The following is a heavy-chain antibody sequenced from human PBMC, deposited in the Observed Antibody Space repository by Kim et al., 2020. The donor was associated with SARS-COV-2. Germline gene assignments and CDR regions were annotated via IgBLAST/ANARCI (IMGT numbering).Heavy chain of an antibody. CDR2: MNPNSGNT. CDR3: AGATYYYDSSGYQEGAFDI. V-gene: IGHV1-8*02. J-gene: IGHJ3*02. D-gene: IGHD3-22*01. Sequence: ASVKVSCKASGYTFTSYDINWVRQATGQGLEWMGWMNPNSGNTGYVQKFQGRVTMTRNTSISTAYMELSSLRSEDTAVYYCAGATYYYDSSGYQEGAFDIWGQGTMVTVSS. CDR1: GYTFTSYD.